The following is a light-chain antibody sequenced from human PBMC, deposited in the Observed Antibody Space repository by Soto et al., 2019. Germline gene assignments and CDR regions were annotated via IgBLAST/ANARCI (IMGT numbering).Light chain of an antibody. CDR1: QSISSY. CDR2: AAF. J-gene: IGKJ2*01. V-gene: IGKV1-39*01. CDR3: QHSYSTPRT. Sequence: DIQMTQSPSSLSASVGDRVTITCRASQSISSYLNWYQQKPGKAPKLLIYAAFSLQSRVSSRFSGSGSGTDFTLTIISLQPEDFATYYCQHSYSTPRTFGKGTKLEIK.